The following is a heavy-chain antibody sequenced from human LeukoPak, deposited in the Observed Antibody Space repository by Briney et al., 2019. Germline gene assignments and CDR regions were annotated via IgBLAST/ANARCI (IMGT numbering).Heavy chain of an antibody. CDR2: ICGSGGST. CDR1: GFTLSRYA. Sequence: GGSLRLPCAASGFTLSRYAMSWVRQAPGKGREWVSVICGSGGSTYYADSVKGRFTISSDKPKNTLYLQMKSLTDGDTAVYLFAKEHRVLRYFDWLVEDYYYYYGMDVWGQGTTVSVSS. J-gene: IGHJ6*02. D-gene: IGHD3-9*01. CDR3: AKEHRVLRYFDWLVEDYYYYYGMDV. V-gene: IGHV3-23*01.